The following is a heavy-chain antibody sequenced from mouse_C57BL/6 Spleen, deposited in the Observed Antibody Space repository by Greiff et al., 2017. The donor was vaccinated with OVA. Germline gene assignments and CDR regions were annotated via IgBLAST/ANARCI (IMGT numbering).Heavy chain of an antibody. CDR3: VRGDYYFDY. CDR2: IRSKSNNYAT. Sequence: DVQLQESGGGLVQPKGSLKLSCAASGFSFNTYAMNWVRQAPGKGLEWVARIRSKSNNYATYYADSVKDRFTISRDDSESMLYLQMNNLKTEDTAMYYCVRGDYYFDYWGQGTTLTVSS. V-gene: IGHV10-1*01. J-gene: IGHJ2*01. CDR1: GFSFNTYA. D-gene: IGHD2-13*01.